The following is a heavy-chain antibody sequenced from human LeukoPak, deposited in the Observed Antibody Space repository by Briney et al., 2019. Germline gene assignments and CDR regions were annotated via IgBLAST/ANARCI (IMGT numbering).Heavy chain of an antibody. J-gene: IGHJ6*04. CDR3: ARLLSVDV. CDR1: GFTFNNNW. D-gene: IGHD2-15*01. CDR2: IKRDGSEN. Sequence: PGGSLSFSVAASGFTFNNNWWTWFRQPPGKGLEWVANIKRDGSENNYLDSVKGRFTISRDNAKNSLYLQMNSLRVEDTAVYYCARLLSVDVWGKGTTVIVSS. V-gene: IGHV3-7*01.